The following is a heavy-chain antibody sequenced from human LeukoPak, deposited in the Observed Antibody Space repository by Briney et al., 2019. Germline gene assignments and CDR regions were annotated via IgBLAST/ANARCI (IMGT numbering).Heavy chain of an antibody. Sequence: PGRSLRLSCVASGFTFSSYGMHWVRQAPGKGLEWVAVISYDGSNKYYADSVKGRFTISRDNSKNTLYLQMNSLRAEDAAVYYCARGGRYFDYWGQGTLVTVSS. CDR1: GFTFSSYG. CDR2: ISYDGSNK. J-gene: IGHJ4*02. D-gene: IGHD3-9*01. CDR3: ARGGRYFDY. V-gene: IGHV3-30*03.